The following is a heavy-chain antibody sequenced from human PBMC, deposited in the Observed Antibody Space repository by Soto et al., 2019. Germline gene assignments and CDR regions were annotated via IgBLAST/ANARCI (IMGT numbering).Heavy chain of an antibody. D-gene: IGHD3-22*01. CDR3: ATYYYDGSGSALDS. V-gene: IGHV1-69*12. CDR1: GGTFSSYA. CDR2: IIPIFGTA. J-gene: IGHJ4*02. Sequence: QVQLVQSGAEVKKPGSSVKVSCKASGGTFSSYAISWVRQAPGQGLEWMGGIIPIFGTANYAQKFQGGVTITADESTSTAHMELSSLRSEDTAVYYCATYYYDGSGSALDSWGQGTLVTVSS.